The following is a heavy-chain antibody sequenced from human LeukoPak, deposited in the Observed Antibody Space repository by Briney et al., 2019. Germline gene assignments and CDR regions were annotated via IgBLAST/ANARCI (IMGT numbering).Heavy chain of an antibody. CDR1: GGSISSSNW. D-gene: IGHD4-17*01. V-gene: IGHV4-4*02. Sequence: SETLSLTCAVSGGSISSSNWWSWARQPPGKGLEWIGEIYHSGTTNYNPSLQSRVTMSVDKSKNQFSLKLSSVTAADTAVYYCATYFYGEYGSYYFDYWGQGTLVTVSS. CDR3: ATYFYGEYGSYYFDY. J-gene: IGHJ4*02. CDR2: IYHSGTT.